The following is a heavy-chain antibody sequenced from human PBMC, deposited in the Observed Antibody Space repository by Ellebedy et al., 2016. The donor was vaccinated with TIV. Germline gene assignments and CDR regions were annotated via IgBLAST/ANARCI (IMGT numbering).Heavy chain of an antibody. CDR1: GGTFSSYA. D-gene: IGHD5-12*01. V-gene: IGHV1-69*04. CDR3: ARGSRQDIVATIEGAFDI. CDR2: IIPILGIA. Sequence: AASVKVSCKASGGTFSSYAISWVRQAPGQGLEWMGRIIPILGIANYAQKLQGRVTMTRDTSTSTVYMELSSLRSEDTAVYYCARGSRQDIVATIEGAFDIWGQGTMVTVSS. J-gene: IGHJ3*02.